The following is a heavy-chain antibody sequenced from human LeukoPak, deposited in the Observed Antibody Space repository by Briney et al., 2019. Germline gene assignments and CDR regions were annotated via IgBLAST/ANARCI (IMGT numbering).Heavy chain of an antibody. V-gene: IGHV4-39*01. J-gene: IGHJ3*02. CDR3: ARVGYCSGGSCTLSFDI. Sequence: SETLSLTCTVSGGSISSSSYYWGWIRQPPGKGLEWIGSIYYSGSTYYNPSLKSRVTISIDTSKNQFSLKLSSVTAADTAVYYCARVGYCSGGSCTLSFDIWGQGTMVTVSS. D-gene: IGHD2-15*01. CDR1: GGSISSSSYY. CDR2: IYYSGST.